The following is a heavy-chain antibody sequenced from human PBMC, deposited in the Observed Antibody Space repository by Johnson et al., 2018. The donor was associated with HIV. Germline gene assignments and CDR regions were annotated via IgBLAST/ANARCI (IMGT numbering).Heavy chain of an antibody. J-gene: IGHJ3*02. Sequence: QVQLVESGAGVVQPGRSLRLSCAASGFTFSSYAMHWVRQAPGKGLEWVAVISYDGSNKYYADSVKARFTISRDNSKNTLYLQMNSLRAEDTAVYYCARAGSSSSGPRAFDIWGQGTMVTVSS. CDR2: ISYDGSNK. D-gene: IGHD6-6*01. CDR3: ARAGSSSSGPRAFDI. CDR1: GFTFSSYA. V-gene: IGHV3-30*04.